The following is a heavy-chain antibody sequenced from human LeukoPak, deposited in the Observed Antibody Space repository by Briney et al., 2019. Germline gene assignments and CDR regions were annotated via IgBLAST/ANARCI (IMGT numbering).Heavy chain of an antibody. CDR3: ARDETGSQKTNAFDI. J-gene: IGHJ3*02. Sequence: PSETLSLTCTVSSGSISSDYWSWIRQPPGKGLECIGYISHNGRTNYNPSLKSRVTISIDTSKNQFSLTLRSVTDADTAVYYCARDETGSQKTNAFDIWGQGTMVTVSS. D-gene: IGHD1-26*01. CDR2: ISHNGRT. V-gene: IGHV4-59*01. CDR1: SGSISSDY.